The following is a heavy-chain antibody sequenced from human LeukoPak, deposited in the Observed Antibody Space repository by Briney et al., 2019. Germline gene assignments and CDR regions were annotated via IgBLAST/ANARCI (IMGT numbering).Heavy chain of an antibody. CDR1: GVSISNTKYY. CDR2: IFYSGNT. Sequence: PSETLSLTCTVSGVSISNTKYYWGWIRQPPGKGLEWIGSIFYSGNTYYSPSLKSRVTISLDTSKNQFSLKLSSVTAADTAVYYCARHQGVSSTSSFDYWGQGSLVTVSS. D-gene: IGHD2-2*01. CDR3: ARHQGVSSTSSFDY. J-gene: IGHJ4*02. V-gene: IGHV4-39*01.